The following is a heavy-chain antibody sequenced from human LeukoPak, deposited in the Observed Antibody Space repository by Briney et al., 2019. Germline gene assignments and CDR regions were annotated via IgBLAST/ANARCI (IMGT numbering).Heavy chain of an antibody. CDR2: IYHSGST. Sequence: SETLSLTCAVSGGSISSSNWWSWVRQPPGKGLEWIGEIYHSGSTNYNPSLKSRVTISVDKSKNQFSLKLSSVTAADTAVYYCARVSGATYYYYMDVWGKGTTVTVSS. V-gene: IGHV4-4*02. J-gene: IGHJ6*03. D-gene: IGHD3-10*01. CDR3: ARVSGATYYYYMDV. CDR1: GGSISSSNW.